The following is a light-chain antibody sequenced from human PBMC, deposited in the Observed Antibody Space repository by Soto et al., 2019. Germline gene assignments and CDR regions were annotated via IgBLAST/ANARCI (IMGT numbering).Light chain of an antibody. V-gene: IGKV3-15*01. CDR1: ESVHRN. CDR3: QHCSNWSPC. Sequence: EMVMTQSPATLSVSPGERVTLSCSASESVHRNLAWYQQKPGQGPSLLIYYASTRATRVPDGFTGSGSGTECTRTMSSLQSEDFGVQHSQHCSNWSPCLGPGTKGEIK. J-gene: IGKJ3*01. CDR2: YAS.